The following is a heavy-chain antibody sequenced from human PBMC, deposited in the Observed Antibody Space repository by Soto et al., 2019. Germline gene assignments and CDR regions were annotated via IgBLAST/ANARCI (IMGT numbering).Heavy chain of an antibody. CDR2: INPNSGGT. CDR3: ARASGYYYDSSGYLLDY. Sequence: VKVSCKASGYTFTGYYMHWVRQAPGQGLEWMGWINPNSGGTNYAQKFQGWVTMTRDTSISTAYMELSRLRSDDTAVYYCARASGYYYDSSGYLLDYWGQGTLVTVSS. CDR1: GYTFTGYY. J-gene: IGHJ4*02. D-gene: IGHD3-22*01. V-gene: IGHV1-2*04.